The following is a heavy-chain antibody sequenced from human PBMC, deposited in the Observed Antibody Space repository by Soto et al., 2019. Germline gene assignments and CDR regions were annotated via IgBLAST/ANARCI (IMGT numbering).Heavy chain of an antibody. CDR2: TYYRSKWYN. J-gene: IGHJ4*02. V-gene: IGHV6-1*01. D-gene: IGHD3-3*01. CDR3: ARGGYDFWSGYYRFDY. Sequence: PSQTLSLTCAISGDSVSSNSAAWNCIIHSPSRVLEWLGRTYYRSKWYNDYAVSVKSRITINPDTSKNQFSLQLNSVTPEDTAVYYCARGGYDFWSGYYRFDYWGQGTLVTVSS. CDR1: GDSVSSNSAA.